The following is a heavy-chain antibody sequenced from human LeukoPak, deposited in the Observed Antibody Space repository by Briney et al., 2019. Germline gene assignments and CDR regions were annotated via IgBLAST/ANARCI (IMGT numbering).Heavy chain of an antibody. D-gene: IGHD5-24*01. CDR2: IYYSGST. Sequence: SETLSLTCAVYGGSFSGYYWSWIRQPPGKGLEWIGYIYYSGSTNYNPSLKSRVTISVDTSKNQFSLKLSSVTAADTAVYYCARVVRDGYNFFDHWGQGTLVTVSS. CDR1: GGSFSGYY. J-gene: IGHJ4*02. V-gene: IGHV4-59*01. CDR3: ARVVRDGYNFFDH.